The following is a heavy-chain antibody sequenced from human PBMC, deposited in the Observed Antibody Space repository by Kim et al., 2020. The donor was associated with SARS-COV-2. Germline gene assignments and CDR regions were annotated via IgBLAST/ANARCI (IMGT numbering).Heavy chain of an antibody. D-gene: IGHD1-1*01. CDR3: ARDGTDGRVTNWFDP. Sequence: SETLSLTCTVSGGSISSSSYYWGWIRQPPGKGLEWIGSIYYSGSTYYNPSLKSRVTISVDTSKNQFSLKLSSVTAADTAVYYCARDGTDGRVTNWFDPWGQGTLVTVSS. CDR1: GGSISSSSYY. CDR2: IYYSGST. V-gene: IGHV4-39*07. J-gene: IGHJ5*02.